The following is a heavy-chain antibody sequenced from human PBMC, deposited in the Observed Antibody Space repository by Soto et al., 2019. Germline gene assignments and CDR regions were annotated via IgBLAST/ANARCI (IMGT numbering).Heavy chain of an antibody. V-gene: IGHV4-39*01. J-gene: IGHJ5*02. CDR1: SDSITSSPYH. CDR3: ARHRPGGRSTTGWFDP. CDR2: LDYSGNT. Sequence: QLQLQESGPGLVKPSETLSLTCKVSSDSITSSPYHWGWIRQPPGKGLEWIGNLDYSGNTYYNPSPRCRVTFSVDTSKNHFSRHLTSVTAADTAIYFCARHRPGGRSTTGWFDPWGQGTLVTVSS. D-gene: IGHD1-26*01.